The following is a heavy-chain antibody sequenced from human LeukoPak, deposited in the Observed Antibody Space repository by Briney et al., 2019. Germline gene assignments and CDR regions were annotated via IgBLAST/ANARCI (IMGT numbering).Heavy chain of an antibody. CDR1: GFTFDDYA. CDR2: ISWNSGSI. Sequence: GGSLRLSCAASGFTFDDYAMHWVRQAPGKGLEWVSGISWNSGSIVYADSVKGRFTISRDNAKNSLYLQMNSLRAEDTALYYCAKDIRATSVAGTSGFDYWGQGTLVTVSS. V-gene: IGHV3-9*01. CDR3: AKDIRATSVAGTSGFDY. J-gene: IGHJ4*02. D-gene: IGHD6-19*01.